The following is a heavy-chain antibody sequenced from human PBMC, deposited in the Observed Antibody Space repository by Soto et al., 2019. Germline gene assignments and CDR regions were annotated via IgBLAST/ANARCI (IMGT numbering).Heavy chain of an antibody. CDR1: GGSISSGGYS. J-gene: IGHJ5*02. V-gene: IGHV4-30-2*01. D-gene: IGHD3-22*01. Sequence: PSETLSLTCAVSGGSISSGGYSWGWIRQPPGKGLEWIGYIYHSGSTYYNPSLKSRVTISVDTSKNQFSLTLSSVTAADTAVYYCARLGRYYQSIDPWGQAILVTVSS. CDR3: ARLGRYYQSIDP. CDR2: IYHSGST.